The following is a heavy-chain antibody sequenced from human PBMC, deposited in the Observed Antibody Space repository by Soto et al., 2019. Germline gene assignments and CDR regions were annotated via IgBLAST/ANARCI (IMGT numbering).Heavy chain of an antibody. V-gene: IGHV3-33*01. CDR3: ARGQVSWYYDSSVYYDAFDI. CDR2: IRYDGSNK. D-gene: IGHD3-22*01. CDR1: GFTFSSYG. Sequence: GGSLRLSCAASGFTFSSYGMHWDRQAPGKGLEWVAVIRYDGSNKYYADSGKGRFTISRDNSTNTLDLQINSLRAEDTAVYYCARGQVSWYYDSSVYYDAFDIWGQGTMVTVSS. J-gene: IGHJ3*02.